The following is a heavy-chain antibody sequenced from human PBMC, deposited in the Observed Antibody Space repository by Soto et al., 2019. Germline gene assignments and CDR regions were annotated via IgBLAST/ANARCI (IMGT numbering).Heavy chain of an antibody. J-gene: IGHJ6*02. V-gene: IGHV3-23*01. CDR2: ISGSGGST. CDR1: GFTFSSYA. Sequence: GGSLRLSCAASGFTFSSYAMSWVRQAPGKGLEWVSAISGSGGSTYYADSVKGRFPLSRDNSKNALYLQMNSMRAEDTAVYYCAKELYYDFWSGYSVYYYYGMGVWGQGTTVTVPS. D-gene: IGHD3-3*01. CDR3: AKELYYDFWSGYSVYYYYGMGV.